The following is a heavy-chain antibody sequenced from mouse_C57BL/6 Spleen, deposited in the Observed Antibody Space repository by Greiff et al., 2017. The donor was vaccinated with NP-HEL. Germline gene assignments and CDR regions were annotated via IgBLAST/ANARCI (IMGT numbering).Heavy chain of an antibody. Sequence: EVQGVESGPELVKPGASVKMSCKASGYTFTDYNMHWVKQSHGKSLEWIGYINPNNGGTSYNQKFKGKATLTVNKSSSTAYMELRSLTSEDSAVYYCARDTTVLARYFDVWGTGTTVTVSS. D-gene: IGHD1-1*01. V-gene: IGHV1-22*01. CDR3: ARDTTVLARYFDV. CDR2: INPNNGGT. J-gene: IGHJ1*03. CDR1: GYTFTDYN.